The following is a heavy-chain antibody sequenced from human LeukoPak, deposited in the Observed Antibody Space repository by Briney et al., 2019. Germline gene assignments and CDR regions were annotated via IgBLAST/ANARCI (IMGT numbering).Heavy chain of an antibody. J-gene: IGHJ4*02. Sequence: GGSLRLSRAASGFTFDDYAMHWVRQAPGKGLEWVSGISWNSGSIGYADSVKGRFTISRDNAKNSLYLQMNSLRAEDTALYYCAKDTAGYSSGWYGDFDYWGQGTLVTVSS. CDR2: ISWNSGSI. CDR3: AKDTAGYSSGWYGDFDY. V-gene: IGHV3-9*01. CDR1: GFTFDDYA. D-gene: IGHD6-19*01.